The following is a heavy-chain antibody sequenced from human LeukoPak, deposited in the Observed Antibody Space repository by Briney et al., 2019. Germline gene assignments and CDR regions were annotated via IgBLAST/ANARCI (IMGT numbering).Heavy chain of an antibody. Sequence: GRSLRLSCAASGFTFSSYVMHWVRQAPGKGLEWVAVISYDGRNKYYADSVKGRFTISRDNSKNTLYLQMNSLRAEDTAVYYCARVNGVCCECYNYGMDVWGQGTTVTVSS. D-gene: IGHD2-8*01. CDR3: ARVNGVCCECYNYGMDV. J-gene: IGHJ6*02. CDR1: GFTFSSYV. V-gene: IGHV3-30*04. CDR2: ISYDGRNK.